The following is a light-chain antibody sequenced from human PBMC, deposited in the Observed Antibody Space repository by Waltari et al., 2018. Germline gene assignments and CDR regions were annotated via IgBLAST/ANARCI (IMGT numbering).Light chain of an antibody. J-gene: IGLJ3*02. Sequence: QSALTQTPSASGSPGQTVTISCTGTRSDFGGYNDVPWYQRHPGKAPKLMIYEVNKRPSGVPDRFSGSKSGNTASLTVSGLQAEDEAEYSCSSYAGSNNWVFGGGTKLTVL. CDR3: SSYAGSNNWV. V-gene: IGLV2-8*01. CDR2: EVN. CDR1: RSDFGGYND.